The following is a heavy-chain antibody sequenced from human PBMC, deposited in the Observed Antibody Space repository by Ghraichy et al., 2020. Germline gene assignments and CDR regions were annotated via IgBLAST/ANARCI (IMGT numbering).Heavy chain of an antibody. D-gene: IGHD4-17*01. J-gene: IGHJ6*02. V-gene: IGHV4-34*01. CDR3: ARASTADKYYYYGMDV. Sequence: SETLSLTCAVYGGSFSGYYWSWIRQPPGKGLEWIGEINHSGSTNYNPSLKSRVTISVDTSKNQFSLKLSSVTAADTAVYYCARASTADKYYYYGMDVWGQGTTVTVSS. CDR1: GGSFSGYY. CDR2: INHSGST.